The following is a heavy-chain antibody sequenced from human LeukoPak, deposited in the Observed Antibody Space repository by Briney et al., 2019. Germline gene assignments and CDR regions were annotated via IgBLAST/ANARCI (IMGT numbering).Heavy chain of an antibody. CDR3: ATSHDVKTAPYDL. J-gene: IGHJ5*02. CDR1: GDSISSYY. CDR2: IFTSGWT. D-gene: IGHD2-21*01. Sequence: PSETLSLTCTVSGDSISSYYWSWVRQSPGKGLEWIGYIFTSGWTDYNPSLKSRVTMSVDTSKNQLSMELRFLTAADTAVYYCATSHDVKTAPYDLWGQGTLVTVSS. V-gene: IGHV4-4*09.